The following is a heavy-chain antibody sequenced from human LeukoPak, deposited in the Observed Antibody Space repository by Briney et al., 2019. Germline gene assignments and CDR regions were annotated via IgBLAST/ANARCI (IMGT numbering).Heavy chain of an antibody. CDR1: GGFISNYY. D-gene: IGHD3-3*01. CDR3: ARWSDNTIPRRVFDY. Sequence: SETLSLTCTVSGGFISNYYWNWIRQPPGKGLEWIGYIYYSGSTNYNPSLKSRVTMSVDTSKNQFSLKLNSVTAADTAVYHCARWSDNTIPRRVFDYWGQGILVTVSS. CDR2: IYYSGST. J-gene: IGHJ4*02. V-gene: IGHV4-59*12.